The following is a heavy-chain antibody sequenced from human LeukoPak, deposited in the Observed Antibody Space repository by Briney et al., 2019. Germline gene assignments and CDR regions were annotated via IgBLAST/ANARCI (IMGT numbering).Heavy chain of an antibody. J-gene: IGHJ4*02. D-gene: IGHD3-3*01. Sequence: PGGSLRLSCAASGFTFSGYPIHWVRQAPGKGLEWVGFIRSKAYGGTTEYAASVKGRFTISRDDSKSIAYLQMNSLKTEDTAVYYCTRDPLEFTIFGVPLQGFDYWGQGTLVTVSS. CDR3: TRDPLEFTIFGVPLQGFDY. CDR2: IRSKAYGGTT. V-gene: IGHV3-49*04. CDR1: GFTFSGYP.